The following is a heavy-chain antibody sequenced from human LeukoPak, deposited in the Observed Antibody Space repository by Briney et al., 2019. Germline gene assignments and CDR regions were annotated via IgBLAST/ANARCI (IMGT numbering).Heavy chain of an antibody. Sequence: QSGGSLRLSCAASGFTFSNSWMSWVRQAPGKGLEWVANIKYDGSEKYYVDSVKGRFTISRDNAKNTLYLQMNSLRAEDTAVYFCARVATGSYDWFDPWGQGTLVTVSS. CDR2: IKYDGSEK. V-gene: IGHV3-7*01. CDR3: ARVATGSYDWFDP. D-gene: IGHD3-10*01. CDR1: GFTFSNSW. J-gene: IGHJ5*02.